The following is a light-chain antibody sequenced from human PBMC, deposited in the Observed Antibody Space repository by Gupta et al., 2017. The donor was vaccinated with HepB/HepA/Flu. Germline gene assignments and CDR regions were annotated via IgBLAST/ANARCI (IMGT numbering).Light chain of an antibody. V-gene: IGLV2-14*03. CDR1: SSDVGGYNY. Sequence: QSALTQPVSVSGSPGQSLTISCTGTSSDVGGYNYVSWYQQHPGKAPKLMIYDVSNRPSGVSNRFSGSKSGYTASLTISGLQAEDEADYYCTSYTSSSTRVFGGGTKLTVL. CDR2: DVS. J-gene: IGLJ3*02. CDR3: TSYTSSSTRV.